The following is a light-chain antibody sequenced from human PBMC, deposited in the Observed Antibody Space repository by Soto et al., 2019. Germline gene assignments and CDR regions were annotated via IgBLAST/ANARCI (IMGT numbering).Light chain of an antibody. CDR1: SGSVSTSYY. CDR3: VLYMGSAIS. Sequence: QAVVTQEPSVSVSPGGTVTLTCGLSSGSVSTSYYPSWYQQTPRQAPRTLIYSTNTRSSAVPDRFSGSIRENKSALTITGAEADEEADYCCVLYMGSAISFGGGTKLTVL. J-gene: IGLJ2*01. CDR2: STN. V-gene: IGLV8-61*01.